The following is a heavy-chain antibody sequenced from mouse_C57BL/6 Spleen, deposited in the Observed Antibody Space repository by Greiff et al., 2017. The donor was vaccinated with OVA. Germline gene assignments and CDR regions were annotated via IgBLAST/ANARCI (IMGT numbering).Heavy chain of an antibody. CDR1: GFSLTSYG. D-gene: IGHD1-1*01. J-gene: IGHJ4*01. V-gene: IGHV2-6*01. Sequence: VKLVESGPGLVAPSQSLSITCTVSGFSLTSYGVDWVRQSPGKGLEWLGVIWGVGSTNYNSALKSRLSISKDNSKSQVFLKMNSLQTDDTAMYYCARASTTGYAMDYWGQGTSVTVSS. CDR3: ARASTTGYAMDY. CDR2: IWGVGST.